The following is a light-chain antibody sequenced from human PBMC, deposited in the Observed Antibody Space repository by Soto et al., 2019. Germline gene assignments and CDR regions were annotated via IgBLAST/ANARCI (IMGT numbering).Light chain of an antibody. CDR2: GNN. Sequence: QSVLTQPPSASGTPGQTVAISCSGSSSNIGSNTVNWYQQFPGTAPKLLIYGNNQRPSGVPDRLSGSKSDTSASLAISGLLSEDESDYYCATWDDSLNGWVFGGGTKVTVI. V-gene: IGLV1-44*01. CDR3: ATWDDSLNGWV. CDR1: SSNIGSNT. J-gene: IGLJ3*02.